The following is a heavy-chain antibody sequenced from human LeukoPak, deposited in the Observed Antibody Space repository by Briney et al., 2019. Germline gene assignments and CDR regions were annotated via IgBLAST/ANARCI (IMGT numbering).Heavy chain of an antibody. CDR3: AKDAEWFGAAVYYFDY. V-gene: IGHV3-21*04. CDR1: GFTFSSYS. Sequence: GGSLRLSCAASGFTFSSYSMTWVRQAPGKGLEWVSSFTSSSRSIYYADSVKGRFTISRDNAKKSLYLQMNSLRAEDTAVYYCAKDAEWFGAAVYYFDYWGQGTLVTVSS. CDR2: FTSSSRSI. D-gene: IGHD3-10*01. J-gene: IGHJ4*02.